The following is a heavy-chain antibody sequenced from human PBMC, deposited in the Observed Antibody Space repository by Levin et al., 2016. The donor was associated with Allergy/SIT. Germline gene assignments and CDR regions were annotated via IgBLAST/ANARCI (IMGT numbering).Heavy chain of an antibody. D-gene: IGHD1-7*01. Sequence: SETLSLTCAVYGGSFSGYYWSWIRQPPGKGLEWIGEINHSGSTNYNPSLKSRVTISVDTSKNQFSLKLSSVTAADTAVYYCARGRLGITGTYNWFDPWGQGTLVTVSS. CDR3: ARGRLGITGTYNWFDP. V-gene: IGHV4-34*01. J-gene: IGHJ5*02. CDR1: GGSFSGYY. CDR2: INHSGST.